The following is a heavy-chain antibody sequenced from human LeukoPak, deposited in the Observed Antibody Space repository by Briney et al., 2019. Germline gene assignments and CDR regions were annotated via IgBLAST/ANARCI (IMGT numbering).Heavy chain of an antibody. J-gene: IGHJ4*02. CDR3: ARGLGTYYYDSSDY. V-gene: IGHV1-18*01. CDR1: GYTFTTYG. CDR2: ISTYNGNT. Sequence: ASVKVSCKASGYTFTTYGINWVRQAPGQGLEWMGWISTYNGNTNYAQKLQGRVTMTTDTSTSTAYMELRSLRSDDTAVYYCARGLGTYYYDSSDYWGQGTLVTVSS. D-gene: IGHD3-22*01.